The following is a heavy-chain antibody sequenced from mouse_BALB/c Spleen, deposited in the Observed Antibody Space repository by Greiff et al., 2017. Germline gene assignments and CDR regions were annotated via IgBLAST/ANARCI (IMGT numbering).Heavy chain of an antibody. Sequence: EVQLQESGPELVKPGASVKIPCKASGYTFTDYNMDWVKQSHGKSLEWIGDINPNNGGTIYNQKFKGKATLTVDKSSSTAYMELRSLTSEDTAVYYCARERDYPYYFDYWGQGTTLTVSS. J-gene: IGHJ2*01. D-gene: IGHD2-4*01. CDR2: INPNNGGT. CDR1: GYTFTDYN. V-gene: IGHV1-18*01. CDR3: ARERDYPYYFDY.